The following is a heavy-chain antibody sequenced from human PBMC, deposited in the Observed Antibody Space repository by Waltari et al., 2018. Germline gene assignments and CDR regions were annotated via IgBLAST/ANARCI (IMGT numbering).Heavy chain of an antibody. D-gene: IGHD7-27*01. V-gene: IGHV3-53*02. CDR2: ITSGGST. Sequence: EVQLVETGGGLIQPGGCLRLSWAASGFTVSSNYMRWIRQAPGKGLECVTVITSGGSTYSADSGKVRVTISSDNSKNTLYLQMNSLRAEDMAVYYCARGKWGPRSGLDYWGQGTLVTVSS. J-gene: IGHJ4*02. CDR1: GFTVSSNY. CDR3: ARGKWGPRSGLDY.